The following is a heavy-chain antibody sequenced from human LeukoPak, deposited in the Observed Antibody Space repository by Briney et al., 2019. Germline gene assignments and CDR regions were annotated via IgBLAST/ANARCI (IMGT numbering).Heavy chain of an antibody. Sequence: AESLTLSCAVSGFTFSSYSINWVRQPQGRGLGWDSSIISSRNYIYYADSVNGRFTVSRDNAKNSLYQQMNRVRAEDKAVYYCGRDPGYCCRTSCYEYYFDYLGQGTLVTVS. CDR3: GRDPGYCCRTSCYEYYFDY. CDR2: IISSRNYI. J-gene: IGHJ4*02. V-gene: IGHV3-21*01. D-gene: IGHD2-2*01. CDR1: GFTFSSYS.